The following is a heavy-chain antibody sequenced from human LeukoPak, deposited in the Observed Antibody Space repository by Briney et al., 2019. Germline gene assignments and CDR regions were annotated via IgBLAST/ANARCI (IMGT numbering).Heavy chain of an antibody. J-gene: IGHJ3*02. Sequence: GGSLRLSCAASGFTFSSYAMSWVRQAPGKGLEWVSAISGSGDITYYADSVKGRFTISRDNAKNSLYLQMNSLRAEDTAVYYCVRSRSTWFGEVLAAFDIWGQGIMVTVSS. CDR2: ISGSGDIT. V-gene: IGHV3-23*01. CDR3: VRSRSTWFGEVLAAFDI. D-gene: IGHD3-10*01. CDR1: GFTFSSYA.